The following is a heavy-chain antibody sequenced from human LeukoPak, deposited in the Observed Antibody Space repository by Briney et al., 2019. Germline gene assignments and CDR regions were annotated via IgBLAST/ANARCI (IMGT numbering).Heavy chain of an antibody. J-gene: IGHJ6*03. Sequence: GGSLRLSSAASGFTFSSYWMSWVRQAPGKGLEWVANIKQDGSEKYYVDSVKGRFTISRDNAKNSLYLQMNSLRAEDTAVYYCAREVRYYYYYMDVWGKGTTVTVSS. CDR1: GFTFSSYW. D-gene: IGHD3-10*01. V-gene: IGHV3-7*01. CDR3: AREVRYYYYYMDV. CDR2: IKQDGSEK.